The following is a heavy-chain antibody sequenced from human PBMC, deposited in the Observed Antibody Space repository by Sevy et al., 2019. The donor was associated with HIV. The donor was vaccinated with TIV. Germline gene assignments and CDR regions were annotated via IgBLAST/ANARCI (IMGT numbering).Heavy chain of an antibody. J-gene: IGHJ6*02. D-gene: IGHD1-20*01. V-gene: IGHV1-69*13. CDR3: ASDTRDNGNQVYGMDV. Sequence: ASVKVSCKASGGTFSSYAISWVRQAPGQGLEWMGGIIPSFGTANYAQKFQGRVTITAVESTSTAYTELSSLRSEDTAVSYCASDTRDNGNQVYGMDVWGQGTTVTVSS. CDR2: IIPSFGTA. CDR1: GGTFSSYA.